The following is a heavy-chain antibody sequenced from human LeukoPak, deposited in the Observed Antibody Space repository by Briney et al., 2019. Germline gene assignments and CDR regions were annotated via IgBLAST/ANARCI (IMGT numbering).Heavy chain of an antibody. J-gene: IGHJ6*02. CDR1: GFTFSRYA. Sequence: GGSLRLSCAASGFTFSRYAMSWVRQAPGKGLEWVSAISGSGGSTYYADSVKGRFTISRDNSKNTLYLQMNSLRAEDTAVYYCAKASSGWTYYYYYGMDVWGQGTTVTVSS. CDR3: AKASSGWTYYYYYGMDV. D-gene: IGHD6-19*01. CDR2: ISGSGGST. V-gene: IGHV3-23*01.